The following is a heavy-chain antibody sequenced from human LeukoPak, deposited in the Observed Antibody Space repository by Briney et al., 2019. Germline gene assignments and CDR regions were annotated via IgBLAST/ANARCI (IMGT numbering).Heavy chain of an antibody. V-gene: IGHV4-4*09. D-gene: IGHD2-2*02. CDR2: IYTSGST. Sequence: SETLSLTCTVSGGSISSYYWSWIRQPPGKGLEWIGYIYTSGSTNYNPSLKSRVTISVDTSKNQFSLKLSSVTAADTAVYYCAGVPAAITPDYYYYMDVWGKGTTVTVPS. CDR1: GGSISSYY. J-gene: IGHJ6*03. CDR3: AGVPAAITPDYYYYMDV.